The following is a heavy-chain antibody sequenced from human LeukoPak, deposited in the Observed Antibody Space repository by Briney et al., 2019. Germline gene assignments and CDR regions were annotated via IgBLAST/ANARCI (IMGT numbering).Heavy chain of an antibody. CDR2: IIPIFGTA. V-gene: IGHV1-69*13. Sequence: SVKVSCKASRGTFSSYGISWVRQAPGQGLEWMGGIIPIFGTANYAQKFQGRVTITADQSTSTAYMELSSLRSEDAAVYYCARSTVGGITLAYWGQGTLVTVSS. CDR3: ARSTVGGITLAY. J-gene: IGHJ4*02. CDR1: RGTFSSYG. D-gene: IGHD1-26*01.